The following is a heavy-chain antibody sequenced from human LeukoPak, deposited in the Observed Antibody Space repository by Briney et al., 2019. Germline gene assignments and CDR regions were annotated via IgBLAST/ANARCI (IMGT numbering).Heavy chain of an antibody. CDR3: ARSYYGSGSYIGY. V-gene: IGHV3-30*04. D-gene: IGHD3-10*01. J-gene: IGHJ4*02. CDR1: GFIFSSYA. CDR2: ISYDGSNK. Sequence: PGGSLRLSCAASGFIFSSYAMHWVRQAPGKGLEWVAVISYDGSNKYYADSVKGRFTISRDNSKNTLYLQMNSLRGEDTAVYYCARSYYGSGSYIGYWGQGTPVTVSS.